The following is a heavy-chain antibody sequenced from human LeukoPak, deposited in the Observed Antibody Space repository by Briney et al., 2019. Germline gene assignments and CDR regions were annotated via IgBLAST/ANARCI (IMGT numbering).Heavy chain of an antibody. J-gene: IGHJ4*02. V-gene: IGHV3-13*01. D-gene: IGHD1-1*01. CDR2: ICIAGDT. CDR3: ARVAKERVGGVYYFDY. Sequence: PGGSLRLSCAASGVTFSDYDMRWVREATGKGVEWVSAICIAGDTYYTDSVKRGFTISREKAKNSLYLQMNSLRAGDTAVYYCARVAKERVGGVYYFDYWGQGTLVTVSS. CDR1: GVTFSDYD.